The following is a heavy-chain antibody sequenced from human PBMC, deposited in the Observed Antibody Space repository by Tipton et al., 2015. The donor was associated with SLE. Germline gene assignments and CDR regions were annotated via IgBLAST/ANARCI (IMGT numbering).Heavy chain of an antibody. CDR2: ISSKGTT. V-gene: IGHV3-64*01. CDR1: GFTFSSFA. CDR3: ASWGYNYGSAY. Sequence: SLRLSCAASGFTFSSFAMHWVRQAPGKGLEYVSAISSKGTTYYANSVKGRFTISRDNSKNTLFLQMGSPRAEDMAVYYCASWGYNYGSAYWGQGTQVTVSS. J-gene: IGHJ4*02. D-gene: IGHD5-18*01.